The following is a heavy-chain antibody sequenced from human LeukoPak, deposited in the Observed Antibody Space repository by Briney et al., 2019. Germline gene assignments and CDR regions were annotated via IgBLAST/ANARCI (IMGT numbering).Heavy chain of an antibody. CDR2: IYYSGST. CDR1: GGSISNYY. Sequence: SETLSLTCTVSGGSISNYYWGWIRQPPGKGLEWIGSIYYSGSTYYNPSLKSRVTISVDTSKNQFSLKLSSVTAADTAVYYCASPLNLGYCSSTSCPGRDYWGQGTLVTVSS. D-gene: IGHD2-2*01. V-gene: IGHV4-39*01. CDR3: ASPLNLGYCSSTSCPGRDY. J-gene: IGHJ4*02.